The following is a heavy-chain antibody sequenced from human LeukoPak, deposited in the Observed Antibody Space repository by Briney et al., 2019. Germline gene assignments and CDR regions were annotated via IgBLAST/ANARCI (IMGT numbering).Heavy chain of an antibody. D-gene: IGHD3-10*01. V-gene: IGHV4-59*01. CDR3: ARDTEFSL. Sequence: PSETLSLTCTVSGGSISSYYWSWIRQPSGKGLEWIGYIYYSGSTNYNPSLKSRVTISVDTSKNQFSLKLSSVTAADTAVYYCARDTEFSLWGQGTLVTVSS. J-gene: IGHJ4*02. CDR2: IYYSGST. CDR1: GGSISSYY.